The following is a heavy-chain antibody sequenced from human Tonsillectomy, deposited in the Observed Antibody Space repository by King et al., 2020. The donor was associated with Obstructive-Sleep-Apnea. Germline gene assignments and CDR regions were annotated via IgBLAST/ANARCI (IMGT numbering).Heavy chain of an antibody. CDR2: IKSQGGGGTT. J-gene: IGHJ4*02. Sequence: DVQLVESGGGLVKPGGSLRVSCAVSGITFRDAWMSWVRQAPGKGLEWVGRIKSQGGGGTTDYATPVKGRFIISRDDSKNTLYLQMNSLKIEDTAVYYCTWMTTVTTIDFWGQGTQVTVSS. CDR1: GITFRDAW. D-gene: IGHD4-17*01. CDR3: TWMTTVTTIDF. V-gene: IGHV3-15*01.